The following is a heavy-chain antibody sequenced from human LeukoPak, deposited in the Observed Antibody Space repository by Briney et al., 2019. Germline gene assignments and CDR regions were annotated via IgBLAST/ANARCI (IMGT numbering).Heavy chain of an antibody. D-gene: IGHD1-1*01. CDR3: ARDAYKLEAGTVWFDP. CDR1: GYTFTGHY. Sequence: GASVKVSCKAFGYTFTGHYTHWVRQATGQGLEWMGWMNPNSGNTGYAQKFQGRVTITRNTSISTAYMELSSLRSEDTAVYYCARDAYKLEAGTVWFDPWGQGTLVTVSS. V-gene: IGHV1-8*03. CDR2: MNPNSGNT. J-gene: IGHJ5*02.